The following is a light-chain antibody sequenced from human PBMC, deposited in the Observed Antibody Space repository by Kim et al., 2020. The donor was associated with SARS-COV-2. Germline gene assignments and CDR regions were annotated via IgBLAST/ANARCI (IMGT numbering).Light chain of an antibody. CDR3: QQYIAFPFS. Sequence: VGNRVTITCRASQSVTSYLAWYQQKPGKAPNLLIYDASTLENGVPSGFSGSGSGTEFTLTISSLQPDDFATYYCQQYIAFPFSFGQGTKLEI. V-gene: IGKV1-5*01. CDR2: DAS. CDR1: QSVTSY. J-gene: IGKJ2*03.